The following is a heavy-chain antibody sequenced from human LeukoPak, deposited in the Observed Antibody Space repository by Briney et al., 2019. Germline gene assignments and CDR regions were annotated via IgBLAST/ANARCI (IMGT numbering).Heavy chain of an antibody. Sequence: SETLSLTCTVSGDSISGGDCSWSWIRQHPGKGLEWMAYIYYSGNTYYNSSLQSRVIISIDTSQNQFSLKPSSVTAADTAVYYCARGGPTRYSYSFDSWGQGTLVAVSS. V-gene: IGHV4-31*03. CDR2: IYYSGNT. J-gene: IGHJ5*01. CDR1: GDSISGGDCS. CDR3: ARGGPTRYSYSFDS. D-gene: IGHD1-1*01.